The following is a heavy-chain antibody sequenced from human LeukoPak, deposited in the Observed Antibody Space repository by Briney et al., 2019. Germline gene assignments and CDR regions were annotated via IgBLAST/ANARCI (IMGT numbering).Heavy chain of an antibody. CDR2: IYSSGTT. CDR1: GGSISGYY. CDR3: ARRVYGDFPDWYFDL. D-gene: IGHD4-17*01. V-gene: IGHV4-59*08. J-gene: IGHJ2*01. Sequence: SETLSLTCTVSGGSISGYYWNWIRQPPGKGLEWIGYIYSSGTTTYNPSLRSRVTISVDTSKNQFSLKLSSVTAADTAVFYCARRVYGDFPDWYFDLWGRGTLVTVSS.